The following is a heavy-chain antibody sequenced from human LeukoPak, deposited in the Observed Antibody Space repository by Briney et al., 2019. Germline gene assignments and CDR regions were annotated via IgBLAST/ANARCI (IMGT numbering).Heavy chain of an antibody. CDR1: GFTFSTYD. J-gene: IGHJ5*02. V-gene: IGHV3-13*04. D-gene: IGHD3-3*02. CDR2: IGSGGDT. Sequence: GGSLRLSCAASGFTFSTYDMHWVRQPTGEGLQWVSGIGSGGDTYYLSSVKGRFTISRENAKNSLYLQMNSLRAGDTAVYFCARGSHLGFDPWGQGTLVTVSS. CDR3: ARGSHLGFDP.